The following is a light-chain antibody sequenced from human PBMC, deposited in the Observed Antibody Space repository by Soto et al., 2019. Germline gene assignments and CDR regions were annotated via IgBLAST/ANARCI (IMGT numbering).Light chain of an antibody. J-gene: IGKJ4*01. CDR2: DVS. Sequence: AIQLTQSPSPLSASVGDRVNITCRASQDISSALAWYQQKPGKSPNLLIYDVSSLESGVPSRFSGSGSGTDFTLTISSLQPEDFATYYCQQFNTYPALTFGGGTKVEIK. CDR1: QDISSA. V-gene: IGKV1-13*02. CDR3: QQFNTYPALT.